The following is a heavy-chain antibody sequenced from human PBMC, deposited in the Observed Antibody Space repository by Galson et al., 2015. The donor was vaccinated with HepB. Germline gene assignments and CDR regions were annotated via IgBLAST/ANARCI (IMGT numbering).Heavy chain of an antibody. Sequence: GGSISSGGYYWSWIRQHPGKGLEWIGYIYYSGSTYYNPSLKSRVTISVDTSKNQFSLKLSSVTAADTAAYYCARGPYSYGSGPFDYWGQGTLVTVSS. CDR1: GGSISSGGYY. J-gene: IGHJ4*02. V-gene: IGHV4-31*02. CDR2: IYYSGST. CDR3: ARGPYSYGSGPFDY. D-gene: IGHD5-18*01.